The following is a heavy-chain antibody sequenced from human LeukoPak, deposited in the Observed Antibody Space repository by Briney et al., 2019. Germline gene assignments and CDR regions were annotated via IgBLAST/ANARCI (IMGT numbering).Heavy chain of an antibody. J-gene: IGHJ3*02. Sequence: SETLSLTCAVYGGSFSGYYWSWIRQPPGKGLEWIGSIYYSGSTYYNPSLKSRVTISVDTSKNQFSLKLSSVTAADTAVYYCARHGIGDAFDIWGQGTMVTVSS. V-gene: IGHV4-34*01. CDR2: IYYSGST. D-gene: IGHD1-1*01. CDR3: ARHGIGDAFDI. CDR1: GGSFSGYY.